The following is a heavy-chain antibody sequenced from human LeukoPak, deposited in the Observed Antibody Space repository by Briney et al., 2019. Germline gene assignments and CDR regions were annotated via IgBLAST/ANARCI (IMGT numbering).Heavy chain of an antibody. J-gene: IGHJ3*02. Sequence: ASVKVSCKASGYTFTSYGISWVRQAPGQGLEWMGWISAYNGNINYAQKLQGRVTMTTDTSTSTAYMELRSLRSDDTAVYYCAQMAAAGNGFGAFDIWGQXTMVTVSS. V-gene: IGHV1-18*01. D-gene: IGHD6-13*01. CDR3: AQMAAAGNGFGAFDI. CDR2: ISAYNGNI. CDR1: GYTFTSYG.